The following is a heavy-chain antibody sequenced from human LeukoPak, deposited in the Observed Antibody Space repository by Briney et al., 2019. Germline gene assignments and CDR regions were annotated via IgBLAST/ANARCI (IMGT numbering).Heavy chain of an antibody. V-gene: IGHV1-24*01. Sequence: ASLKVSCKVSGYTLTALSMHWVRQAPGKGLEWMGGFDPEDGETIYAQKFQGRVTMTEDTSTDTAYMELSSLRSEDTAVYYCATEMNSDCSSTSCYNWFDPWGQGTLVTVSS. J-gene: IGHJ5*02. CDR3: ATEMNSDCSSTSCYNWFDP. CDR2: FDPEDGET. CDR1: GYTLTALS. D-gene: IGHD2-2*01.